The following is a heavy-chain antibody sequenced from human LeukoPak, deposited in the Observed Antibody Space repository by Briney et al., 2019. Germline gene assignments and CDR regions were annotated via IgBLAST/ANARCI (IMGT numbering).Heavy chain of an antibody. CDR1: RFTFSSYW. CDR3: ARAIGSKNAFDL. CDR2: IDTDGSTT. Sequence: PGGSLRRSCAASRFTFSSYWMHWVRQAPGKGLVWVSRIDTDGSTTTYADSVKGRFTISRDNAKNTLYCQMNSLRAENTAVYYCARAIGSKNAFDLWGQGTMVTVSS. J-gene: IGHJ3*01. D-gene: IGHD1-26*01. V-gene: IGHV3-74*01.